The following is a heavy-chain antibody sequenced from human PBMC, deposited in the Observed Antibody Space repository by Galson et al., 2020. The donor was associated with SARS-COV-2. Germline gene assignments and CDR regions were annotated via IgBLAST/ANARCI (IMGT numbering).Heavy chain of an antibody. J-gene: IGHJ4*02. D-gene: IGHD3-3*01. CDR1: GGSISSSSYY. CDR3: AREVYDFWSGYPYYFDY. V-gene: IGHV4-39*07. Sequence: SETLSLTCTVSGGSISSSSYYWGWIRQPPGKGLEWIGSIYYSGSTYYNPSLKSRVTISVDTSKNQFSLKLSSVTAADTAVYYCAREVYDFWSGYPYYFDYWGQGTLVTVSS. CDR2: IYYSGST.